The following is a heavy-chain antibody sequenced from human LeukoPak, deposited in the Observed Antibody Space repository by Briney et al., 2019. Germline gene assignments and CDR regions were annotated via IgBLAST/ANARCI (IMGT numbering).Heavy chain of an antibody. V-gene: IGHV4-34*01. CDR1: GGSFSGYY. CDR3: AREGVPDY. J-gene: IGHJ4*02. Sequence: PSETLSLTCAVYGGSFSGYYWSWLRQPPGKGLEGIGEIHHSGSTNYNPSLKSRVPISVDTSKNQFSLKLSSVTAADTAVYYCAREGVPDYWGQGTLVTVSS. D-gene: IGHD2-8*01. CDR2: IHHSGST.